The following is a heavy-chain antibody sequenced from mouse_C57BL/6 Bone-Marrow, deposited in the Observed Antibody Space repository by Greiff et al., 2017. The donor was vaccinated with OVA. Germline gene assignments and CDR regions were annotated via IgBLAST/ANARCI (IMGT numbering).Heavy chain of an antibody. CDR2: IDPSDSYT. Sequence: QVQLKQPGAELVRPGTSVKLSCKASGYTFTSYWMHWVKQRPGQGLEWIGVIDPSDSYTNYNQKFKGKATLTVDTSSSTAYMQLSSLTSEDSAVYYCARRGTNVSAWFAYWGQGTLVTVSA. J-gene: IGHJ3*01. D-gene: IGHD1-3*01. CDR3: ARRGTNVSAWFAY. V-gene: IGHV1-59*01. CDR1: GYTFTSYW.